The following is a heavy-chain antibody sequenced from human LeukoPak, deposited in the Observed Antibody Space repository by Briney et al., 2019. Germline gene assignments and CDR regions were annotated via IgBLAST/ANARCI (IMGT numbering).Heavy chain of an antibody. D-gene: IGHD3-9*01. CDR2: ISGSGGST. Sequence: GGSLRLSCAASGFTFSSYAMSWVRQAPGKGLEWVSAISGSGGSTYYADSVKGRFTISRDNSKNTLYLQMNSLRAEDTAVYYCAKDSGYYDILTGYYGGDAFDIWGQGTMVTVSS. CDR1: GFTFSSYA. CDR3: AKDSGYYDILTGYYGGDAFDI. J-gene: IGHJ3*02. V-gene: IGHV3-23*01.